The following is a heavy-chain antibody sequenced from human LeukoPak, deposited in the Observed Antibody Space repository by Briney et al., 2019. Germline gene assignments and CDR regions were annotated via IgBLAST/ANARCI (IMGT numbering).Heavy chain of an antibody. V-gene: IGHV3-15*01. CDR2: IKSKTDGTTT. CDR3: TTHSSYSGNSGSAFDI. J-gene: IGHJ3*02. CDR1: GYTFSNAW. D-gene: IGHD1-7*01. Sequence: GGSLRLSCAASGYTFSNAWMRWVRQAPGKGLEWVSRIKSKTDGTTTNYAAAAEGRFTTSRDDSKNTLYLQINSLKTEDTAVHYCTTHSSYSGNSGSAFDIWGQGTMVTVSS.